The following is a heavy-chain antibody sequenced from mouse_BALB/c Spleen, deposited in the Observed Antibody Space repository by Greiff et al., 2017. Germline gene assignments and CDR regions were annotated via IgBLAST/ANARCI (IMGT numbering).Heavy chain of an antibody. CDR1: GFTFSSYG. CDR3: ARHEGGSSYLDY. Sequence: EVQVVESGGDLVKPGGSLKLSCAASGFTFSSYGMSWVRQTPDKRLEWVATISSGGSYTYYPDSVKGRFTISRDNAKNTLYLQMSSLKSEDTAMYYCARHEGGSSYLDYWGQGTSVTVSS. V-gene: IGHV5-6*01. CDR2: ISSGGSYT. J-gene: IGHJ4*01. D-gene: IGHD1-1*01.